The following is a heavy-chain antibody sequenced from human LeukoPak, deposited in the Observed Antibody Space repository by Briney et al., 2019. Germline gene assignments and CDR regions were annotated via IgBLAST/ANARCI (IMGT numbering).Heavy chain of an antibody. Sequence: GASVKVSCKASGYTFNDYYIQWVRQAPGQGVEWMGWINPVSGGTNYAQKFQGRVTVTRDTSISTAHMELSSLRSEDTAVYYCARAPGRSSYGPPGGMDVWGQGTTVTVSS. CDR1: GYTFNDYY. V-gene: IGHV1-2*02. J-gene: IGHJ6*02. CDR2: INPVSGGT. CDR3: ARAPGRSSYGPPGGMDV. D-gene: IGHD5-18*01.